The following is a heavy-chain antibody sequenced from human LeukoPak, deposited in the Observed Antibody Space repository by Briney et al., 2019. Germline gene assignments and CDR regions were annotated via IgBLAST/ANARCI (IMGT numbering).Heavy chain of an antibody. V-gene: IGHV4-59*01. CDR1: GGSISSYY. CDR2: IYYSGST. J-gene: IGHJ4*02. CDR3: ARGVWFGNL. D-gene: IGHD3-10*01. Sequence: SETLSVTCTVSGGSISSYYWSWIREPPGKGLEWIGYIYYSGSTNYNPSLKSRVTISVDTSKNQFSLKLSSVTAADTAVYYCARGVWFGNLWGQGTLVTVSS.